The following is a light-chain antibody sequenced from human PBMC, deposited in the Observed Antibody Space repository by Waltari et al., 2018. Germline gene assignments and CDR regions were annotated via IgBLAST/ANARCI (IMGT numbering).Light chain of an antibody. Sequence: DIVMTQSPDSLAVSLGERATINCKSSQNVLFTSNDKNYLAWYQQKAGQPPKLLIYWASTRKSGVPCRFRGRRFGADFTLPISRLQAGDFAGYYRPQYYHPPLTFGGGTKVEIK. J-gene: IGKJ4*01. CDR1: QNVLFTSNDKNY. V-gene: IGKV4-1*01. CDR3: PQYYHPPLT. CDR2: WAS.